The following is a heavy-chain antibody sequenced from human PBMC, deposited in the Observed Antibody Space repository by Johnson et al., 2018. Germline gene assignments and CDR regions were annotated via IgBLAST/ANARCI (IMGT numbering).Heavy chain of an antibody. CDR3: ARVGTDGDGAFDI. Sequence: VQLVESGGGLVKPGGSLRLSCAASGFTFSSYSMNWVRQAPGKGLEWVSSISSSSSYIYYADSVKGRFTISRDKAKNSLYLQMNSLSAEDTAVYYCARVGTDGDGAFDIWGQGTMVTVSS. CDR2: ISSSSSYI. J-gene: IGHJ3*02. CDR1: GFTFSSYS. D-gene: IGHD7-27*01. V-gene: IGHV3-21*01.